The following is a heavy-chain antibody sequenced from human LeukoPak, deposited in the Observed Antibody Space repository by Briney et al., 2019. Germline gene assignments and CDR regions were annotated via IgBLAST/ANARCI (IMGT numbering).Heavy chain of an antibody. CDR3: ARGPGGYDFRSF. CDR1: GFSFRSYG. V-gene: IGHV3-33*01. D-gene: IGHD3-3*01. Sequence: PGGSLRLSCAASGFSFRSYGMHRVRQAPDKGLEWVAVISYDGSNKYYADSVKGRFTISRDNAKNSLYLQMNSLRAEDTAVYYCARGPGGYDFRSFWGQGTLVTVSS. J-gene: IGHJ4*02. CDR2: ISYDGSNK.